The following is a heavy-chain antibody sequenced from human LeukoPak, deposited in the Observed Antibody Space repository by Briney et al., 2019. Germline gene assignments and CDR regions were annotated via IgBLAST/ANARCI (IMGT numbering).Heavy chain of an antibody. CDR3: ARGLLGTAMVLFDY. Sequence: AASVKVSCKASGYTFTSYGISWVRQAPGQGLEWMGWISAYNGNTNYAQKLQGRVTMTTDTSTSTAYMELRSLGSDDTAVYYCARGLLGTAMVLFDYWGQGTLVTVSS. J-gene: IGHJ4*02. CDR1: GYTFTSYG. D-gene: IGHD5-18*01. V-gene: IGHV1-18*01. CDR2: ISAYNGNT.